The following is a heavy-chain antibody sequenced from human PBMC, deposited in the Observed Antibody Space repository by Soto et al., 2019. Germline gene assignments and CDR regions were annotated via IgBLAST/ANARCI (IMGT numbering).Heavy chain of an antibody. CDR1: GGTFSSYA. D-gene: IGHD2-2*02. CDR2: LIPIFGTA. CDR3: ATSPYCSSTSCYTDSDGMDV. Sequence: QVQLVQSGAEVKKPGSSVKVSCKASGGTFSSYAISWVRQAPGQGLEWMGGLIPIFGTANYAQKFQGRVTITADECTSTAYMELSSLRAEDTAVYYCATSPYCSSTSCYTDSDGMDVWGQGTTVTVSS. J-gene: IGHJ6*02. V-gene: IGHV1-69*01.